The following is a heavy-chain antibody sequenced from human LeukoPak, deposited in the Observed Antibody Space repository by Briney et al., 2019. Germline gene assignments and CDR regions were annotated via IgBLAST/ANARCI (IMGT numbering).Heavy chain of an antibody. Sequence: SVKVSCKASGGTFSSNAISWVRQAPGQGLEWMGGIIPIFGTANYAQKFQGRVTITTDESTSTAYMELSSLRSEDTAVYYCARAGIAAAGTYYYYYMDVWGKGTTVTVSS. V-gene: IGHV1-69*05. D-gene: IGHD6-13*01. J-gene: IGHJ6*03. CDR3: ARAGIAAAGTYYYYYMDV. CDR2: IIPIFGTA. CDR1: GGTFSSNA.